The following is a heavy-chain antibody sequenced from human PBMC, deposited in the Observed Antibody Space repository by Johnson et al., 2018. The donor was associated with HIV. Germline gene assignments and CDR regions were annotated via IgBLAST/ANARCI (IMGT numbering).Heavy chain of an antibody. CDR2: ISYDGSNK. CDR3: ARLRWGSGDPLHDAFDI. Sequence: QVQLVESGGGVVQPGRSLRLSCAASGFTFSSYAMHWVRQAPGKGLEWVAVISYDGSNKYYADSVKGRFTISRDYHKNSLYVQMNSLCAEDTAVYYCARLRWGSGDPLHDAFDIWGQGTMVTVSS. J-gene: IGHJ3*02. V-gene: IGHV3-30*04. D-gene: IGHD4-17*01. CDR1: GFTFSSYA.